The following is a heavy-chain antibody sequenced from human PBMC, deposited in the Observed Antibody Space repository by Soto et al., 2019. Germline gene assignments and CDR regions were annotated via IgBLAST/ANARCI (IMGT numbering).Heavy chain of an antibody. Sequence: QVQLVESGGGVVQPGRSLRLSCAASGFTFSSYAMHWVRQAPGKGLEWVAVISYDGSNKYYADSVKGRFTISRDNSKNTLYLKMNSLRAEDTAVYYCARDMPFSTSLSYYYYYYGMYVWGQGTTVTVSS. CDR3: ARDMPFSTSLSYYYYYYGMYV. CDR1: GFTFSSYA. CDR2: ISYDGSNK. J-gene: IGHJ6*02. D-gene: IGHD2-2*01. V-gene: IGHV3-30-3*01.